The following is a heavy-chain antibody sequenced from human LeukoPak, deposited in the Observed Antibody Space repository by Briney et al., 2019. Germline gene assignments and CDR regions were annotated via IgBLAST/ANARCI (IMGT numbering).Heavy chain of an antibody. J-gene: IGHJ4*02. CDR1: GFTFSSYA. CDR3: AKERVPMVRGVLDY. CDR2: ISGSGGST. V-gene: IGHV3-23*01. Sequence: QSGGSLRPSCAASGFTFSSYAMSWVRQAPGKGLEWVSAISGSGGSTYYADSVKGRFTISRDNSKNTLYLQMNSLRAEDTAVYYCAKERVPMVRGVLDYWGQGTLVTVSS. D-gene: IGHD3-10*01.